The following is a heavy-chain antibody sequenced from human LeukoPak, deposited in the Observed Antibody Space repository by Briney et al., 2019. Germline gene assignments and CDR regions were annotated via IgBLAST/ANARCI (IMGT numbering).Heavy chain of an antibody. Sequence: PGGSLRLSCAASGFTFSSYVMSWVRQAPGKGLEWVSAISGSGGSTYYADSVKGRFTISRDNSKNTLYLQMNSLRAEDTAVYYCAKKPGHYYDSSGYSREYYFDYWGQGTLVTVSS. CDR3: AKKPGHYYDSSGYSREYYFDY. J-gene: IGHJ4*02. CDR1: GFTFSSYV. V-gene: IGHV3-23*01. D-gene: IGHD3-22*01. CDR2: ISGSGGST.